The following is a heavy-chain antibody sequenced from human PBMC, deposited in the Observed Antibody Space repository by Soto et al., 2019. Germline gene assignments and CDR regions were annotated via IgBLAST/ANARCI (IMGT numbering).Heavy chain of an antibody. D-gene: IGHD3-3*01. CDR2: IIPIFGTA. J-gene: IGHJ6*02. V-gene: IGHV1-69*13. Sequence: ASVKVSCKASGGTFSSYAISWVRQAPGQGLEWMGGIIPIFGTANYAQKFQGRVTITADESTSTAYMELSSLRSEDTAVYYCAREGSKYYDFWSGPGYYYYGMDVWGQGTTVTVSS. CDR3: AREGSKYYDFWSGPGYYYYGMDV. CDR1: GGTFSSYA.